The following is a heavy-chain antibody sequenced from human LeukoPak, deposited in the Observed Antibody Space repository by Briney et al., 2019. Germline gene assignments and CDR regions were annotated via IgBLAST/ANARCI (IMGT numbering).Heavy chain of an antibody. CDR3: ARRGLVVVPF. Sequence: SETLSLTCSVSGVSVSRSDSYWVWVRQPPGKGLEWVGSIYYGGTTYSNPSLKSRVTISADTSKNQFSLKLTSVTAADTAIYYCARRGLVVVPFWGQGTLVTVSS. CDR1: GVSVSRSDSY. D-gene: IGHD2-21*01. CDR2: IYYGGTT. V-gene: IGHV4-39*01. J-gene: IGHJ4*02.